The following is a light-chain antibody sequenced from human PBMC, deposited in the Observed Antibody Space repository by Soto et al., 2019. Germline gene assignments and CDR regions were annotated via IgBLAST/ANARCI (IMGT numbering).Light chain of an antibody. CDR1: QDIGSE. CDR2: GAS. J-gene: IGKJ1*01. V-gene: IGKV1-6*01. CDR3: LQDLNYPRT. Sequence: AIQMTQSPSSLSASVGDRVTITCRASQDIGSELGWYQQRPGKAPKALIYGASNLQGGVPSRFSGSGFGTDFTLTISSLQPEDFATYYCLQDLNYPRTFGQGTNVESK.